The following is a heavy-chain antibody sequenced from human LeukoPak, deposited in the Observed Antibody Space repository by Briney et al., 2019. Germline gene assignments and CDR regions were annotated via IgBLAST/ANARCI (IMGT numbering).Heavy chain of an antibody. CDR1: NFTFSNFW. V-gene: IGHV3-7*01. CDR2: IRQHGSEK. Sequence: GGSLRLSCLTSNFTFSNFWMSWVRQAPGKGLEWVANIRQHGSEKHYLDSVKGRFTISRDNAKNSLYLQMNSLRAEDTAVYYCARSQNYYDSSGAYYFDYWGRGTLVTVSS. D-gene: IGHD3-22*01. J-gene: IGHJ4*02. CDR3: ARSQNYYDSSGAYYFDY.